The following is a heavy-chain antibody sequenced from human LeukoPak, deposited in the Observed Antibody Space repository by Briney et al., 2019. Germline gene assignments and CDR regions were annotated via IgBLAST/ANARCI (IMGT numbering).Heavy chain of an antibody. CDR2: ISSSSSTI. D-gene: IGHD5-18*01. V-gene: IGHV3-48*01. J-gene: IGHJ4*02. Sequence: GGSLRLSCAASGFTFSSYSMNWVRQAPGKGLEWVSYISSSSSTIYYADSVKGRFTISRDNAKNSLYLQMNSLRAEDTAVYYCARRATTERGHSYGLDYWGQGTLVTVSS. CDR3: ARRATTERGHSYGLDY. CDR1: GFTFSSYS.